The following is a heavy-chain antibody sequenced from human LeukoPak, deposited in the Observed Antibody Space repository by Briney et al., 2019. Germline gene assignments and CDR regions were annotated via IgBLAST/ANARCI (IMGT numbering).Heavy chain of an antibody. CDR2: ISAYNGNT. D-gene: IGHD6-19*01. V-gene: IGHV1-18*01. Sequence: GASVKVSCKASGYTFTSYGISWARQAPGQGLEWMGWISAYNGNTNYAQKLQGRVTMTTDTSTSTAYMELRSLRSDDTAVYYCARVPLIAVAGNFDYWGQGTLVTVSS. J-gene: IGHJ4*02. CDR1: GYTFTSYG. CDR3: ARVPLIAVAGNFDY.